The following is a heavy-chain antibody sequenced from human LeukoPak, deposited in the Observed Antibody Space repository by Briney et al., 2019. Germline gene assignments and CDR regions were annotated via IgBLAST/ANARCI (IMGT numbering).Heavy chain of an antibody. CDR2: IYYSGST. J-gene: IGHJ4*02. D-gene: IGHD3-10*01. Sequence: SETLSLTCTVSGGSISSYYWSWIRQPPGKGLEWIGYIYYSGSTNYNPSLKGRVTISVDTSKNQFSLKLSSVTAADTAVYYCARVVTLWFGELFFDYWGQGTLVTVSS. CDR3: ARVVTLWFGELFFDY. CDR1: GGSISSYY. V-gene: IGHV4-59*01.